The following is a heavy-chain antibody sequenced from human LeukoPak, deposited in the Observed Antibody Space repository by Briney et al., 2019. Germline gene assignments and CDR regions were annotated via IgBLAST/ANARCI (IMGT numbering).Heavy chain of an antibody. J-gene: IGHJ4*02. D-gene: IGHD3-3*01. Sequence: ASVKVSCNASGYNFTDYYMHWVRQAPGQGLEWMGWINPNSGGTNYAQQFQGRVTMTRDTSISTAYMELSRLRSDDTAVYYCARTMVYHFSDYWGQGTLVTVSS. CDR1: GYNFTDYY. CDR3: ARTMVYHFSDY. CDR2: INPNSGGT. V-gene: IGHV1-2*02.